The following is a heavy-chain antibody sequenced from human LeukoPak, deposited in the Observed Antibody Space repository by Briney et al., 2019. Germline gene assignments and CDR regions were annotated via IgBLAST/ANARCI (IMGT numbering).Heavy chain of an antibody. CDR2: INHSGST. CDR3: ARVGRYSYGLLDY. V-gene: IGHV4-34*01. CDR1: GGSFSGYY. Sequence: SETLSLTCAVYGGSFSGYYWSWIRQPPGKGLEWIGEINHSGSTNYNPSLKSRVTISVDTSKNQFSLKLSSVTAADTAVYYCARVGRYSYGLLDYWGQGTLVTVSS. J-gene: IGHJ4*02. D-gene: IGHD5-18*01.